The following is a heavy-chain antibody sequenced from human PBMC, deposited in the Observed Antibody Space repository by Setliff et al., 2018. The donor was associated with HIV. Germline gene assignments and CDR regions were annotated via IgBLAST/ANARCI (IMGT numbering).Heavy chain of an antibody. D-gene: IGHD3-10*01. J-gene: IGHJ5*02. V-gene: IGHV1-3*01. CDR1: GYTFTSYA. CDR3: ASSYYGWGSPFFDP. CDR2: INAGNGNT. Sequence: ASVKVSCKASGYTFTSYAMHWVRQAPGQRLEWMGWINAGNGNTKYSQKFQGRVTITRDTSASTAYMKLSSLRSEDTAVYYCASSYYGWGSPFFDPWGQGTLVTVSS.